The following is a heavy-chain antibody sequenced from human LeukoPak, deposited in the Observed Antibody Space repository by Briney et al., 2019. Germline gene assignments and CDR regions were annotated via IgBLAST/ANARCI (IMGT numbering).Heavy chain of an antibody. CDR1: GFIFEVYT. CDR2: VNWHGTT. J-gene: IGHJ4*02. CDR3: AKDLSYESSGSVIDN. V-gene: IGHV3-43*01. Sequence: GGSLRLSCAASGFIFEVYTMHWVRQVPGKTLEWVSLVNWHGTTYYADSLKGRFTISRDNSKNSLYLQMDSLRTEDTALYYCAKDLSYESSGSVIDNWGLGTLVTVSS. D-gene: IGHD3-22*01.